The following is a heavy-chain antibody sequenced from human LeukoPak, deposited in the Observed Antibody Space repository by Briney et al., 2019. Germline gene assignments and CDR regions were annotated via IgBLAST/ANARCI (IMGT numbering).Heavy chain of an antibody. J-gene: IGHJ4*02. D-gene: IGHD6-13*01. V-gene: IGHV3-21*01. CDR3: ARDLSSSWQSFDY. CDR2: ISSSSSYI. CDR1: GFTFSSYS. Sequence: GGSLRLSCAASGFTFSSYSMNWVRQAPGKGREWVSSISSSSSYIYYADSVKGRFTISRDNAKNSLYLQMNSLRAEDTAVYYCARDLSSSWQSFDYWGQGTLVTVSS.